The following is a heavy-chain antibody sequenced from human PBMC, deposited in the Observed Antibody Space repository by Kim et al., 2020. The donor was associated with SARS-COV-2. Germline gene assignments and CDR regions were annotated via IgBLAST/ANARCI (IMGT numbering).Heavy chain of an antibody. J-gene: IGHJ4*02. D-gene: IGHD3-10*01. V-gene: IGHV3-11*01. CDR3: ARVLLWFGESTYYFDY. Sequence: SVKGRVTISRDNAKNSLYLQMNSLRAEDTAVYYCARVLLWFGESTYYFDYWGQGTLVTVSS.